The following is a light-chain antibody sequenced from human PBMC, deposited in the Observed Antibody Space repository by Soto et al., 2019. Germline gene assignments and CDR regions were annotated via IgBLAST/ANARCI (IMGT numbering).Light chain of an antibody. CDR1: QSISYW. J-gene: IGKJ1*01. Sequence: DIQMTQSPSTLSASLRDRVTITCRASQSISYWLAWYQQKPGKAPKLLIYDASILQSGVPSRFSGSRSGTEFTHTISSLQPEDFATYHCQQYYTYSTFGQGTKVEIK. V-gene: IGKV1-5*01. CDR3: QQYYTYST. CDR2: DAS.